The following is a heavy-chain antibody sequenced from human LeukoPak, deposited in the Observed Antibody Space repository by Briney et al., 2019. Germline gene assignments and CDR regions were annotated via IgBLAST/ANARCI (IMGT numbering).Heavy chain of an antibody. J-gene: IGHJ5*01. CDR1: GFTFSSYE. CDR3: ARETYYYDGSRYRLTDWFDS. V-gene: IGHV3-21*01. Sequence: PGGSLRLSCAASGFTFSSYEMNWVRQAPGKGLEFVSSISSSSGYIYYADSVRGRFTISRDNAENSLYLQMNSLRAEDTAVYYCARETYYYDGSRYRLTDWFDSWGQGTLVTVSS. D-gene: IGHD3-22*01. CDR2: ISSSSGYI.